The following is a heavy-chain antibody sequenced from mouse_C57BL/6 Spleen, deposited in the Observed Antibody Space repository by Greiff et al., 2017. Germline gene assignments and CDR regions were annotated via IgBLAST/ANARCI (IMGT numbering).Heavy chain of an antibody. CDR1: GFTFSSYT. D-gene: IGHD2-4*01. CDR2: ISGGGGNT. V-gene: IGHV5-9*01. CDR3: ARPQYYDYDEDYYAMDY. J-gene: IGHJ4*01. Sequence: EVKVVESGGGLVKPGGSLKLSCAASGFTFSSYTMSWVRQTPEKRLEWVATISGGGGNTYYPDSVKGRFTISRDNAKNTLYLQMSSLRSEDTALYYCARPQYYDYDEDYYAMDYWGQGTSGTVSS.